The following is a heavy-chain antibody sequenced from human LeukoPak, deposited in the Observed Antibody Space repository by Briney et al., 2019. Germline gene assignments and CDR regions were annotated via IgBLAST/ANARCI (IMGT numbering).Heavy chain of an antibody. J-gene: IGHJ4*02. CDR3: ARQVDTSMALPGY. D-gene: IGHD5-18*01. Sequence: GASVKVSCKASGYTFSSYGISWVRQAPGQGLEWMGWISAYNGNTNYAQKHRGRVTMTTDTSTSTAYMEVRSLRSDDTAIYYCARQVDTSMALPGYWGQGTLVTVSS. CDR1: GYTFSSYG. CDR2: ISAYNGNT. V-gene: IGHV1-18*01.